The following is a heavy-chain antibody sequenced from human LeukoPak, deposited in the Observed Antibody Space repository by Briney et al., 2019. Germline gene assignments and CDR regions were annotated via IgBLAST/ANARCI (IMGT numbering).Heavy chain of an antibody. V-gene: IGHV1-2*02. Sequence: ASVKVSCKASGYTFTCYYMHWVRQAPGQGLEWMGWINPNSGGTNYAQKFQGRVTMTRDTSISTAYMELSRLRSDDTAVYYCARPRTEGDWFDPWGQGTLVTVSS. CDR2: INPNSGGT. CDR3: ARPRTEGDWFDP. J-gene: IGHJ5*02. CDR1: GYTFTCYY. D-gene: IGHD3-16*01.